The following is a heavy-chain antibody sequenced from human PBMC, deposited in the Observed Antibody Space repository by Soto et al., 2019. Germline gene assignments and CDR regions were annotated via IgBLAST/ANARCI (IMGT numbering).Heavy chain of an antibody. V-gene: IGHV1-3*01. Sequence: ASVKVSCKASGYTFTSYAMHWVRQAPGQRLEWMGWINAGNGNTKYSQKFQGRVTITRDTSASTAYMELSSLRSEDTAVYYCARERIAAAGYTYYYYYYGMDVWGQGTTVTVSS. CDR1: GYTFTSYA. J-gene: IGHJ6*02. CDR2: INAGNGNT. CDR3: ARERIAAAGYTYYYYYYGMDV. D-gene: IGHD6-13*01.